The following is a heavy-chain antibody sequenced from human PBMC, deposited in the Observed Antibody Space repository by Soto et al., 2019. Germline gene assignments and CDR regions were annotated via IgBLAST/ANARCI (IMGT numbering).Heavy chain of an antibody. CDR2: IYYSGST. V-gene: IGHV4-39*01. CDR1: GGSICSSSYY. D-gene: IGHD2-2*03. CDR3: ARHGDCGTTSCYLYYYYYMDV. J-gene: IGHJ6*03. Sequence: SETLSLTCTVSGGSICSSSYYWGWIRQPPGKGLEWIGSIYYSGSTYYNPSLKSRVTISVDTSKNQFSLKLSSVTAADTAVYYCARHGDCGTTSCYLYYYYYMDVWGKGTTVTVSS.